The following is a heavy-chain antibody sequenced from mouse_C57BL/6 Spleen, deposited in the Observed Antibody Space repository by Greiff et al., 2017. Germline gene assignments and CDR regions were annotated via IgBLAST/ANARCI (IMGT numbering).Heavy chain of an antibody. V-gene: IGHV1-69*01. CDR2: IDPSDSYT. D-gene: IGHD2-14*01. Sequence: QVQLQQSGAELVMPGASVKLSCKASGYTFTSYWMHWVKQRPGQGLEWIGEIDPSDSYTNYNQKFKGKSTLTVDKSSSTAYMQLSSLTSEDSAVYYCARLRGYPAYWGQGTLVTVSA. CDR1: GYTFTSYW. CDR3: ARLRGYPAY. J-gene: IGHJ3*01.